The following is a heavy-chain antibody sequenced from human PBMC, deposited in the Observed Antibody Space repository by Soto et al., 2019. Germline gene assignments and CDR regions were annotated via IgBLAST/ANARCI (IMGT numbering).Heavy chain of an antibody. CDR1: GGSISSGGYY. Sequence: SETLSLTCTVSGGSISSGGYYWSWIRQHPGKGLEWIGYIYYSGSTYYNPSLKSRVTISVDTSKNQFSLKLGSVTAADTAVYYCTVTTLEADYYYYGMDVWGQGTTVTVSS. D-gene: IGHD4-4*01. V-gene: IGHV4-31*03. CDR3: TVTTLEADYYYYGMDV. CDR2: IYYSGST. J-gene: IGHJ6*02.